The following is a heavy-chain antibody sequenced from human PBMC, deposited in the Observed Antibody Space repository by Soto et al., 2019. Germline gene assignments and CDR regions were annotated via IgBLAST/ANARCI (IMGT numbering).Heavy chain of an antibody. D-gene: IGHD1-26*01. CDR3: AKSSGSYSRTIDY. CDR2: ISYDGSNK. Sequence: GGSLRLSCAASGFTFSSYGMHWVRQAPGKGLEWVAVISYDGSNKYYADSVKGRFTISRDNSKNTLYLQMNSLRAEDTAVYYCAKSSGSYSRTIDYWGQGTLVTVSS. J-gene: IGHJ4*02. CDR1: GFTFSSYG. V-gene: IGHV3-30*18.